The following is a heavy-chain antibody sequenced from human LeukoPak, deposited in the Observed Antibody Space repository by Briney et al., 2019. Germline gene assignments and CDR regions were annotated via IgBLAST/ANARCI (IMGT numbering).Heavy chain of an antibody. J-gene: IGHJ6*03. CDR1: GESFSGYY. V-gene: IGHV4-34*01. CDR3: ARLWLRLYYMDV. Sequence: PSETLSLTCAVYGESFSGYYWSWIRQPPGKGLEWIGEINHSGSTNYNPSLKSRVTISVDTSKNQFSLKLSSVTAADTAVYYCARLWLRLYYMDVWGKGTTVTVSS. CDR2: INHSGST. D-gene: IGHD5-12*01.